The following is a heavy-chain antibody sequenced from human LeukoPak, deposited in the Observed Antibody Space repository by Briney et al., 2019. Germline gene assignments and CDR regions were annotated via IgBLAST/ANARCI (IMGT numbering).Heavy chain of an antibody. CDR3: ATSRTYDFIFIS. CDR2: IRSRVNDATP. V-gene: IGHV3-49*04. D-gene: IGHD2/OR15-2a*01. Sequence: GGSLRLSCAASGFTFSSYSMNWVRQAPGKGLEWVGFIRSRVNDATPQYAASVQGRFTISRDDSKSIAYLQMNSLKTEDTAVYYCATSRTYDFIFISWGQGTLVTVSS. CDR1: GFTFSSYS. J-gene: IGHJ5*02.